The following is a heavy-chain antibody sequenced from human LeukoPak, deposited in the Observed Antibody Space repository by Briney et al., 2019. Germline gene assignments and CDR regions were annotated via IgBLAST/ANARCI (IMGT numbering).Heavy chain of an antibody. Sequence: GASVKVSCKASGGTFSSYAISWVRQAPGQGLEWMGGIIPIFGTANYAQKFQGRVTITADESTSTAYMELSSLRSDDTAVYYCARDQDLGYYYDSSGYYYLDYWGQGTLVTVSS. V-gene: IGHV1-69*13. J-gene: IGHJ4*02. CDR2: IIPIFGTA. CDR1: GGTFSSYA. CDR3: ARDQDLGYYYDSSGYYYLDY. D-gene: IGHD3-22*01.